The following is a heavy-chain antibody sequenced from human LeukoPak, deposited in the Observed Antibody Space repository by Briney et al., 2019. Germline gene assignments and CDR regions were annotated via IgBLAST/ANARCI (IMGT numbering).Heavy chain of an antibody. CDR3: TRDHYYDSL. V-gene: IGHV3-7*01. CDR1: GFTFSSYW. J-gene: IGHJ4*02. CDR2: IKQDGSEK. Sequence: GGSLRLSCAASGFTFSSYWMIWVRQAPGKGLEWVANIKQDGSEKYYVDSVKGRFTISRDNAKNSLYLQMNSLRVEDTAVYYCTRDHYYDSLWGQGTLVTVSS. D-gene: IGHD3-22*01.